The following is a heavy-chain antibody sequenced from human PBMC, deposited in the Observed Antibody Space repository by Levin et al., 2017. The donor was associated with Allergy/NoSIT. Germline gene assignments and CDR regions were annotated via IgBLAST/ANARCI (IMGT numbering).Heavy chain of an antibody. CDR3: AKEAFAVAGNVDWFDK. CDR1: GFTFDTHA. CDR2: ISGSGGSI. Sequence: LSLTCAASGFTFDTHAMSWVRQAPGKGLEWVSSISGSGGSIYYADSVKGRFTISRDNSRNRVHLQIQGLRAEDPAVYYCAKEAFAVAGNVDWFDKWGQGALVTVSS. V-gene: IGHV3-23*01. D-gene: IGHD6-19*01. J-gene: IGHJ5*02.